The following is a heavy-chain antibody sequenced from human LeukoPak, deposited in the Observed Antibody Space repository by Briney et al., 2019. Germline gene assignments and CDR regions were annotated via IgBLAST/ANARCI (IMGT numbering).Heavy chain of an antibody. J-gene: IGHJ4*02. CDR2: INPSGGST. CDR3: ARDGAAAARTFDY. Sequence: ASVKVSCKASGYTFTNYYLYWVRQAPGQGPEWMGIINPSGGSTNYAQKFQGRVTMTRDTSTSTVYMELNNLRSEDTAVYYCARDGAAAARTFDYWGQGTLVTVSS. V-gene: IGHV1-46*01. D-gene: IGHD6-13*01. CDR1: GYTFTNYY.